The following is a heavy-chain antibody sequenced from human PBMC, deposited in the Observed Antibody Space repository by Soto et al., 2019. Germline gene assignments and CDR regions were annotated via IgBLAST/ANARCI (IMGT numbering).Heavy chain of an antibody. CDR2: ISAYNGNT. V-gene: IGHV1-18*01. D-gene: IGHD2-15*01. CDR3: ARGAVRKVDYYYYMDV. Sequence: ASVKVSCKASGYTFTSYGISWVRQAPGQGLEWMGWISAYNGNTNYAQKLQGRVTMTTDTSTSTAYMELRSLRSDDTAVYYCARGAVRKVDYYYYMDVWGKGTTVTVSS. CDR1: GYTFTSYG. J-gene: IGHJ6*03.